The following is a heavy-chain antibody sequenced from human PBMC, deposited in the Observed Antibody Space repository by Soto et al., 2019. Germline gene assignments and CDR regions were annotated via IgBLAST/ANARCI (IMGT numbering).Heavy chain of an antibody. CDR3: AKDRPEYCTNGVCYSPYAFDI. CDR1: GFTFISYA. D-gene: IGHD2-8*01. V-gene: IGHV3-23*01. CDR2: ISGSGGST. Sequence: GGSLRLSCASSGFTFISYAMSWVRQAPGKGLEWVSAISGSGGSTYYADSVKGRFTISRDNSKNTLYLQMNSLRAEDTAVYYCAKDRPEYCTNGVCYSPYAFDIWGQGTMVTVSS. J-gene: IGHJ3*02.